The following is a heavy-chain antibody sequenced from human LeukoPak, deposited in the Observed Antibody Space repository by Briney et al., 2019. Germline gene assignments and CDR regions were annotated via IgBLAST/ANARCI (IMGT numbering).Heavy chain of an antibody. CDR2: INHSGST. CDR3: ASARELPSLDPPGDY. J-gene: IGHJ4*02. CDR1: GGSFSGYY. V-gene: IGHV4-34*01. Sequence: SETLSLTCAVYGGSFSGYYWSRIRQPPGKGLEWIGEINHSGSTNYNPSLKSRVTISVDTSKNQFSLKLSSVTVADTAVYYCASARELPSLDPPGDYWGQGTLVTVSS. D-gene: IGHD1-26*01.